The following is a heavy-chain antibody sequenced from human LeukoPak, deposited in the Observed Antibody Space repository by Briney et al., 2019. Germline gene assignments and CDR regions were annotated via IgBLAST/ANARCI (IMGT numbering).Heavy chain of an antibody. J-gene: IGHJ4*02. V-gene: IGHV3-23*01. CDR3: AKDANGDYFGAPDY. CDR2: ISGTGGST. Sequence: GGTLRLSCAASGFSFRSYHMSWVRQAPGKGLDWVSDISGTGGSTYYADSVKGRFTISRDNSKNTLYLQMNSLRAEDTAVYYCAKDANGDYFGAPDYWGQGTLVTVSS. CDR1: GFSFRSYH. D-gene: IGHD4-17*01.